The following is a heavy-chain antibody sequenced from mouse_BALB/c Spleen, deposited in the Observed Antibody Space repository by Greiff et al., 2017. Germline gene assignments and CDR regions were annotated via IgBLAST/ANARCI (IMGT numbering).Heavy chain of an antibody. V-gene: IGHV5-6-5*01. J-gene: IGHJ4*01. Sequence: EVKLMESGGGLVKPGGSLKLSCAASGFTFSSYAMSWVRQTPEKRLEWVASISSGGSTYYPDSVKGRFTISRDNARNILYLQMSSLRSEDTAMYYCARGGWLRDAMDYWGQGTSVTVSS. D-gene: IGHD2-3*01. CDR2: ISSGGST. CDR3: ARGGWLRDAMDY. CDR1: GFTFSSYA.